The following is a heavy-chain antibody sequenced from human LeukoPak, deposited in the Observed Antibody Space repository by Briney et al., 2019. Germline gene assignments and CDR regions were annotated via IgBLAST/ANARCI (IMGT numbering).Heavy chain of an antibody. Sequence: GGSLRLSCAASGLAVSSTYMSWARQAPGKGLEWVSLMYSSGNTYYADSVKGRLTISRDNSRNTLYLQMNSLRVEDTAVYYCARDDGAYWGQGTLVIVSS. CDR3: ARDDGAY. D-gene: IGHD1-26*01. CDR2: MYSSGNT. V-gene: IGHV3-53*01. CDR1: GLAVSSTY. J-gene: IGHJ4*02.